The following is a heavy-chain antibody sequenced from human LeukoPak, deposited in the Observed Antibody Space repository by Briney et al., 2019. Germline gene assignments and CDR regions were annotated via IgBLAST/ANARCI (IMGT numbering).Heavy chain of an antibody. CDR2: IYYSGST. Sequence: PSETLSLTCSVSGGSISGYYWNWIRQPPGKGLEWIGYIYYSGSTNYNPSLKSRVSISGDMSKNQIPLKVESVTAADTAVYYCARLRGRSGSYSVDPWGQGTLVTVSS. D-gene: IGHD3-10*01. J-gene: IGHJ5*02. CDR3: ARLRGRSGSYSVDP. CDR1: GGSISGYY. V-gene: IGHV4-59*01.